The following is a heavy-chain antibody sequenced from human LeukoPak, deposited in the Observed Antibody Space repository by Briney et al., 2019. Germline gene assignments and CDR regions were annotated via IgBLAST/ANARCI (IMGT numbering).Heavy chain of an antibody. V-gene: IGHV1-18*01. J-gene: IGHJ4*02. Sequence: ASVKVSCTASGYTFTSYGISWVRQAPGQGLEWMGWISAYNGNTNYAQNLQGRVTVTTDTSTTTTYMELRSLRSDDTAVYYCARDGAPYSAYDYWGQGTLVTVSS. D-gene: IGHD5-12*01. CDR3: ARDGAPYSAYDY. CDR1: GYTFTSYG. CDR2: ISAYNGNT.